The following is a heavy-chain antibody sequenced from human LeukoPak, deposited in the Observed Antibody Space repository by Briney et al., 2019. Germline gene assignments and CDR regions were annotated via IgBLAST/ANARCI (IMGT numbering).Heavy chain of an antibody. Sequence: GGSLRLSCSASGFTFNIYSMNWVRQAPGKGLEWVAYISSGGSTTYYADSVKGRFTISRDNAKNSLYLQMNSLRDEDTAVYYCARGSMEVDYWGQGTLVTVSS. CDR2: ISSGGSTT. CDR3: ARGSMEVDY. CDR1: GFTFNIYS. J-gene: IGHJ4*02. V-gene: IGHV3-48*02. D-gene: IGHD2/OR15-2a*01.